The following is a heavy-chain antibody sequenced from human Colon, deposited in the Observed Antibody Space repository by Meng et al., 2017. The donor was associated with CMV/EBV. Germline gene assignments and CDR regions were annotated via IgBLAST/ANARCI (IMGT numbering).Heavy chain of an antibody. J-gene: IGHJ4*02. CDR3: ARDGVIGPFDF. CDR2: ISGRGATT. D-gene: IGHD3-16*02. V-gene: IGHV3-23*01. CDR1: GFSFNSYA. Sequence: EVQVFEFGGDVVRPGGSRRLLCVASGFSFNSYAMSWVRQAPGKGLEWVATISGRGATTYYADSLEGRFSISRDNSKNTLFLQMDSVRAEDTAVFYCARDGVIGPFDFWGQGTLVTVSS.